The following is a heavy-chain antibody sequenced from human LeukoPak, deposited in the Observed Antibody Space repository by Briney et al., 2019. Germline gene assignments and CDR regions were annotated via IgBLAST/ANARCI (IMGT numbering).Heavy chain of an antibody. J-gene: IGHJ4*02. CDR1: GFTFSSYG. CDR3: AREGVYYDSSGPDY. D-gene: IGHD3-22*01. CDR2: IRYDGSNK. V-gene: IGHV3-30*02. Sequence: GGSLRLSCAASGFTFSSYGMHWVRQAPGKGLEWVAFIRYDGSNKYCADSVKGRFTISRDNSKNTLYLQMNSLRAEDTAVYYCAREGVYYDSSGPDYWGQGTLVTVSS.